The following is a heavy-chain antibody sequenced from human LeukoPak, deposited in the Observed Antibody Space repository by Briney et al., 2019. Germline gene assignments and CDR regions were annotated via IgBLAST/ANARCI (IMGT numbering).Heavy chain of an antibody. CDR3: AREDSTRSGVRELDY. CDR1: GFTFSSYE. Sequence: PGGSLRLSCAASGFTFSSYEMNWVRQAPGKGLEWVSYISSSGSTIYYADSVKGRFTISRDNAKNSLYLQMNSLRAEDTAVYYCAREDSTRSGVRELDYWGQGILVTVSS. D-gene: IGHD3-10*01. V-gene: IGHV3-48*03. J-gene: IGHJ4*02. CDR2: ISSSGSTI.